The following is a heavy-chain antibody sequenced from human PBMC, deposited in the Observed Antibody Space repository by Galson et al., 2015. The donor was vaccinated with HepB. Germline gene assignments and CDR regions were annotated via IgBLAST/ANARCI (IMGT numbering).Heavy chain of an antibody. CDR3: ARDQSYGSVWYFDL. CDR1: GFTVSSNY. D-gene: IGHD3-10*01. CDR2: IYSGGST. J-gene: IGHJ2*01. Sequence: SLRLSCAASGFTVSSNYMSWVRQAPGKGLEWVSVIYSGGSTYYADSVKGRFTISRDNSKNTLYLQMSSLRAEDTAVYYCARDQSYGSVWYFDLWGRGTLVTVSA. V-gene: IGHV3-53*01.